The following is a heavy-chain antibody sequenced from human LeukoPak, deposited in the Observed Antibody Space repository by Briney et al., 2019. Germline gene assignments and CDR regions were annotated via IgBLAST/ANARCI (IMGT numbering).Heavy chain of an antibody. CDR2: IYYSGST. CDR1: GGSISSGDYY. J-gene: IGHJ3*02. V-gene: IGHV4-30-4*01. Sequence: SETLSLTCTVSGGSISSGDYYWSWIRQPPGKGLEWIGYIYYSGSTNYNPSLKSRVTISVDTSKNQFSLKLSSVTAADTAVYYCARAGVVPAANAFDIWGQGTMVTVSS. D-gene: IGHD2-2*01. CDR3: ARAGVVPAANAFDI.